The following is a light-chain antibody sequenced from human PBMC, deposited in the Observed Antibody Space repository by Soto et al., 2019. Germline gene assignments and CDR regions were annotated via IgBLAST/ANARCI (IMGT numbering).Light chain of an antibody. CDR1: LSVTSH. CDR2: DVS. Sequence: EMVLTQSPASLSLSPGERVILSCRASLSVTSHLSWYQQKPGQAPSRLIYDVSKRASCIPARFSGSVSGTDFTLTPGSLEPEDFAVYYCQQRSTFGQGTRLEI. CDR3: QQRST. V-gene: IGKV3-11*01. J-gene: IGKJ5*01.